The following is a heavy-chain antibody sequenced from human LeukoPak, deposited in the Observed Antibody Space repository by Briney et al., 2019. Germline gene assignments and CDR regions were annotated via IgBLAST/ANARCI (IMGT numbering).Heavy chain of an antibody. V-gene: IGHV3-30-3*01. CDR2: ISYDGSYN. J-gene: IGHJ4*02. D-gene: IGHD4-23*01. CDR3: AMTTVANSPFDY. Sequence: GGSLRLSCAASGFTFSSYAMHWVRQAPGKGLEWVAVISYDGSYNYHADSVKGRFTISRDSSKNTLYLQMNSLRTEDTAVYYCAMTTVANSPFDYWGQGTLVTVSS. CDR1: GFTFSSYA.